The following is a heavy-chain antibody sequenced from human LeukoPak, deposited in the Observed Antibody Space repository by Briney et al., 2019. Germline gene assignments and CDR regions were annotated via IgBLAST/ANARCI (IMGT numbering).Heavy chain of an antibody. CDR1: GGSFSGYY. CDR3: AKESSSGWAPQPFDY. Sequence: SETLSLTCAVYGGSFSGYYWSWIRQPPGKGLEWIGEINHSGSTNYNPSLKSRVTISVDTSKNQFSLKLSSVTAEDTAVYYCAKESSSGWAPQPFDYWGQGTLVTVSS. D-gene: IGHD6-19*01. CDR2: INHSGST. V-gene: IGHV4-34*01. J-gene: IGHJ4*02.